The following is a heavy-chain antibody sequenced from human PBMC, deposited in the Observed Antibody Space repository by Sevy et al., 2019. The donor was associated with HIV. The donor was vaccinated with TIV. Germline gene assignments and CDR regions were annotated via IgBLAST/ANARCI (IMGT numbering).Heavy chain of an antibody. J-gene: IGHJ4*02. V-gene: IGHV3-23*01. Sequence: GGSLRLSCAASGFTFSSYAMSWVRQAPGKGLEWVSAISGSGGSTYYADYVKGRFTISRDNSKNTLYLQMNSLRAEDTAVYYCAKDYYDSSGYDDYFDYWGQGTLVTVSS. CDR3: AKDYYDSSGYDDYFDY. D-gene: IGHD3-22*01. CDR2: ISGSGGST. CDR1: GFTFSSYA.